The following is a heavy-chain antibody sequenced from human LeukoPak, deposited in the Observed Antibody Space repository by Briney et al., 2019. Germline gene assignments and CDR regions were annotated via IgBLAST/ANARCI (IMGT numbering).Heavy chain of an antibody. D-gene: IGHD2-2*01. J-gene: IGHJ3*02. V-gene: IGHV1-69*05. CDR1: GGTFSSYA. CDR3: ASPLTPDCSSTSCYQWDAIDI. Sequence: GASVKVSCKASGGTFSSYAISWVRQAPGQGLEWMGGIIPIFGTANYAQKFQGRVTITTDESTSTAYMELSSLRSEDTAVYYCASPLTPDCSSTSCYQWDAIDIWGQGTMVTVSS. CDR2: IIPIFGTA.